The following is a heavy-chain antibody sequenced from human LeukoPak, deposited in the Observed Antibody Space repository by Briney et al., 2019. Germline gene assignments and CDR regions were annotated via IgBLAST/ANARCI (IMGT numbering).Heavy chain of an antibody. CDR1: GYTFSDYY. CDR3: ARGRYGSGSYDY. J-gene: IGHJ4*02. V-gene: IGHV1-2*02. CDR2: INPNSGGT. Sequence: ASVKVSCKASGYTFSDYYMHWVRQAPGQGLEWMGWINPNSGGTNYAQKFQGRVTMTRDTSISTAYMELGRLRSDDTAVYYCARGRYGSGSYDYWGQGTLVTVSS. D-gene: IGHD3-10*01.